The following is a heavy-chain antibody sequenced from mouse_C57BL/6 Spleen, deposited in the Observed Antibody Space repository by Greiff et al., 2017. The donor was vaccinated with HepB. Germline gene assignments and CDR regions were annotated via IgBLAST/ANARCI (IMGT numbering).Heavy chain of an antibody. J-gene: IGHJ1*03. CDR1: GYTFTSYW. CDR2: IHPNSGST. D-gene: IGHD2-3*01. V-gene: IGHV1-64*01. CDR3: ARSDGSHWYFDV. Sequence: QVQLQQPGAELVKPGASVKLSCKASGYTFTSYWMHWVKQRPGQGLEWIGMIHPNSGSTNYNEKFKSKATLTVDKSSSTAYMQLSSLTSEDSAVYYCARSDGSHWYFDVRGTGTTVTVSS.